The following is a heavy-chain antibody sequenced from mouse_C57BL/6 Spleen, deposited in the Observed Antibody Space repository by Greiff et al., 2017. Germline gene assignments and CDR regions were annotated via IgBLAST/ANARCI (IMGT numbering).Heavy chain of an antibody. J-gene: IGHJ2*01. D-gene: IGHD2-2*01. V-gene: IGHV6-3*01. CDR2: IRLKSDNYAT. CDR1: GFTFSNYW. Sequence: EVKVEESGGGLVQPGGSMKLSCVASGFTFSNYWMNWVRQSPEKGLEWVAQIRLKSDNYATHYAESVKGRFTISRDDSKSSVYLQMNNLRAEDTGIYYCFGTMVKGYWGQGTTLTVSS. CDR3: FGTMVKGY.